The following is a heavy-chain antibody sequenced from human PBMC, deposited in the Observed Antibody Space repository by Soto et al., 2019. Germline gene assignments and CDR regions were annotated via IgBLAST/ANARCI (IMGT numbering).Heavy chain of an antibody. CDR1: GGSVSSGSYY. CDR2: IYYSGST. CDR3: ASIAVAVDY. J-gene: IGHJ4*02. Sequence: QVQLQESGPGLVKPSETLSLTCTVSGGSVSSGSYYWSWIRQPPGKGLEWIGYIYYSGSTNYNPSLKSRVTISVDTSKNQFSLKLSSVTAADTAVYYCASIAVAVDYWGQGTLVTVSS. D-gene: IGHD6-19*01. V-gene: IGHV4-61*01.